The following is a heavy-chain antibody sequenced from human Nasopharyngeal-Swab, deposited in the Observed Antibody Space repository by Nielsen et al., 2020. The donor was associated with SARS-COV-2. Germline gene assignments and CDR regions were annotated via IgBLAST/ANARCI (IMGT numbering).Heavy chain of an antibody. CDR3: ARQIGDYGFDAFDV. CDR2: IDPSDSYT. V-gene: IGHV5-10-1*01. Sequence: LKICSQGSGNTFTNNWITWVRQMPGKGLEWMGRIDPSDSYTYYSPSFQGHVIISADKSINTAYMQWSSLKAPDTAMYYCARQIGDYGFDAFDVWGQGTMVTVSS. J-gene: IGHJ3*01. D-gene: IGHD4-17*01. CDR1: GNTFTNNW.